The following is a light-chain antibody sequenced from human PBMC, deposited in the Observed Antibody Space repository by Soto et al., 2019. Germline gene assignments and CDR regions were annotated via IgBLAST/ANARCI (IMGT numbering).Light chain of an antibody. J-gene: IGKJ4*01. Sequence: DIQMTQSPSTLSASVGDRVTITCRARQSISSWLAWYQQKPGKAPKRLIYKASSLESGVPSRFSGSGSGTEFTLTISSLQPDDFATYYCQQYDSFSLTFGGGTKVEIK. CDR3: QQYDSFSLT. CDR1: QSISSW. CDR2: KAS. V-gene: IGKV1-5*03.